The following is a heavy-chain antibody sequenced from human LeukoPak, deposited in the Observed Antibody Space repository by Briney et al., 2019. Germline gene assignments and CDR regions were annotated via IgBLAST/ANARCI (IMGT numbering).Heavy chain of an antibody. J-gene: IGHJ4*02. Sequence: GGTLRLSCAASGFTFSSYAMSWVRQAPGKGLEWVSAISGTGGTTYYAASVKGRFTISENNSKNTLYLQMNRLTAETAAVYYGAKALAATITDNYWGQGTLVTVS. CDR3: AKALAATITDNY. V-gene: IGHV3-23*01. CDR1: GFTFSSYA. D-gene: IGHD6-13*01. CDR2: ISGTGGTT.